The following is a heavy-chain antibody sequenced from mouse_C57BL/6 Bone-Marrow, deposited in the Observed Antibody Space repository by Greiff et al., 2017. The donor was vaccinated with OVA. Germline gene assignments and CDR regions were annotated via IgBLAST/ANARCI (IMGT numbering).Heavy chain of an antibody. CDR1: GYTFTSYW. D-gene: IGHD1-1*01. CDR3: ARKRDYYGSRGAFDY. V-gene: IGHV1-55*01. J-gene: IGHJ2*01. CDR2: IYPGSGST. Sequence: QVQLKQPGAELVKPGASVKMSCKASGYTFTSYWITWVKQRPGQGLEWIGDIYPGSGSTNYNEKFKSKATLTVDTSSSTAYMQLSSLTSEDSAVYYCARKRDYYGSRGAFDYWGQGTTLTVSS.